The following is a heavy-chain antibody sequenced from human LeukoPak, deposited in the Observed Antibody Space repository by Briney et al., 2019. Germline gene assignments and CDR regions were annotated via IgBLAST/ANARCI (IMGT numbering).Heavy chain of an antibody. J-gene: IGHJ4*02. CDR2: INHSGRT. CDR1: GFTFSTYT. V-gene: IGHV4-34*01. CDR3: ARENDDSSGYFPY. Sequence: GSLRLSCAVSGFTFSTYTMNWVRQPPGKGLEWIGEINHSGRTNYNPPLKSRVTISVDTSKNQFSLKVNSVTAADTAVYYCARENDDSSGYFPYWGQGTLVTVSS. D-gene: IGHD3-22*01.